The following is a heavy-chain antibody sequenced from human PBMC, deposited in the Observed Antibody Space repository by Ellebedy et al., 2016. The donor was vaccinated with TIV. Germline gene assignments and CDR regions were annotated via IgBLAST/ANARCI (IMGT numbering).Heavy chain of an antibody. Sequence: MPSETLSLTCTVTVCSISSYYWSWIRQPPGKGLKWIGYVYYSGSTNYSPSLKSRVTISVDTSKNQSSLKLSSVTAADTAVYYCARDTTDYYYGSGSYYKWFDPWGQGTLATVSS. J-gene: IGHJ5*02. CDR1: VCSISSYY. CDR2: VYYSGST. V-gene: IGHV4-59*01. D-gene: IGHD3-10*01. CDR3: ARDTTDYYYGSGSYYKWFDP.